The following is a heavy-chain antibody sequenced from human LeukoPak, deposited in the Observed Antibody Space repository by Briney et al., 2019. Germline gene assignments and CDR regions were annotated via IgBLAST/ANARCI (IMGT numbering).Heavy chain of an antibody. Sequence: GGSLRLSCAASGFTFSNYAMNWVRQAPGKGLEWVSGISGSGASTYYADSVKGRVTISRDNSKNTLYLQMNSLRAEDTALYYCAKRIHTSSWYAAFDYWGQGTLITVSS. CDR2: ISGSGAST. V-gene: IGHV3-23*01. J-gene: IGHJ4*02. D-gene: IGHD6-13*01. CDR1: GFTFSNYA. CDR3: AKRIHTSSWYAAFDY.